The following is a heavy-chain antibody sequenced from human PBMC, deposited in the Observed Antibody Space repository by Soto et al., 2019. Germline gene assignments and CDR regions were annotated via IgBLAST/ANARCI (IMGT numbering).Heavy chain of an antibody. CDR2: ISAYNGNT. V-gene: IGHV1-18*01. J-gene: IGHJ4*02. CDR3: ARVDLDYYDSSYFDY. D-gene: IGHD3-22*01. Sequence: ASVKVSCKASGYTFTCYGISWVRQAPGQGLEWMGWISAYNGNTNYAQKLQGRVTMTTDTSTSTAYMELRSLRSDDTAVYYCARVDLDYYDSSYFDYWGQGTLVTVSS. CDR1: GYTFTCYG.